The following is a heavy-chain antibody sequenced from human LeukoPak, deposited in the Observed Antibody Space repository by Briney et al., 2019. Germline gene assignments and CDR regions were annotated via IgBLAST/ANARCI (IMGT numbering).Heavy chain of an antibody. CDR1: GYTFTSYY. D-gene: IGHD5-18*01. Sequence: ASVKVSCKVSGYTFTSYYMHWVRQAPGQGLEWMGIINPSGGSTSYAQKFQGRVTMTRDTSTSTVYMELSSLRSEDTAVYYCAGFGYSYGYFGYWGQGTLVTVSS. CDR3: AGFGYSYGYFGY. V-gene: IGHV1-46*01. CDR2: INPSGGST. J-gene: IGHJ4*02.